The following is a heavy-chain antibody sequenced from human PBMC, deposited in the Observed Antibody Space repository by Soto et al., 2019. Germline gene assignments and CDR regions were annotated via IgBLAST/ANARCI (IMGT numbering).Heavy chain of an antibody. D-gene: IGHD6-13*01. CDR1: GFTFSSYG. Sequence: QVQLVESGGGVVQPGRSLRLSCAASGFTFSSYGMHWVRQAPGKGLEWVAVICYDGSNKYYADSVKGRFTISRDNSKNTLYLQMTSLRAEDTAVYYCARWGIAAGDYWGQGTLVTVSS. J-gene: IGHJ4*02. CDR2: ICYDGSNK. V-gene: IGHV3-33*01. CDR3: ARWGIAAGDY.